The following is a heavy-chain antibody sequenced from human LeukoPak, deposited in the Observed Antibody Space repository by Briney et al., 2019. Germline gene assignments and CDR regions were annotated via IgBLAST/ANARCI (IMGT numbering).Heavy chain of an antibody. D-gene: IGHD6-13*01. CDR3: ARHFPGIAVAPPFDY. J-gene: IGHJ4*02. CDR1: GGSFSGYY. Sequence: PSETLSLTCAVYGGSFSGYYWSWIRQPPGKGLEWIGYIYYSGSTNYNPSLKSRVTISVDTSKNQFSLKLSSVTAADTAVYYCARHFPGIAVAPPFDYWGQGTLVTVSS. CDR2: IYYSGST. V-gene: IGHV4-59*08.